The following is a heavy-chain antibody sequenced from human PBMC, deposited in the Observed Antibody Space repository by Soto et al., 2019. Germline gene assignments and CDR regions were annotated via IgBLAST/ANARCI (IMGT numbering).Heavy chain of an antibody. CDR2: ISSSSSTI. CDR1: GFTFSSYS. J-gene: IGHJ4*02. D-gene: IGHD1-26*01. CDR3: ASGGGDEWGLTYFDC. V-gene: IGHV3-48*01. Sequence: EVQLVESGGGLVQPGGSLRLSCAASGFTFSSYSMNWVRQAPGKGLEWVSYISSSSSTIYYADSVKGRFTISRDNAKNSLYLQMNSLRAEDTAVYYCASGGGDEWGLTYFDCWGQGTLVTVSS.